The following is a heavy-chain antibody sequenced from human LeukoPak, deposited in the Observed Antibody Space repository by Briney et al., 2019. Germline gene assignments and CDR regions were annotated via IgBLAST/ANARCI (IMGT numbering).Heavy chain of an antibody. Sequence: GASVKVSCKASGYTFTSYGISWVRQAPGQGLEWMGWISAYNGNTNYAQKLQGRVTMTTDTSTSTAYMELGSLRSDDTAVYYCARATYYYDSSGYYHPGYFDYWGQGTLVTVSS. D-gene: IGHD3-22*01. J-gene: IGHJ4*02. V-gene: IGHV1-18*01. CDR1: GYTFTSYG. CDR3: ARATYYYDSSGYYHPGYFDY. CDR2: ISAYNGNT.